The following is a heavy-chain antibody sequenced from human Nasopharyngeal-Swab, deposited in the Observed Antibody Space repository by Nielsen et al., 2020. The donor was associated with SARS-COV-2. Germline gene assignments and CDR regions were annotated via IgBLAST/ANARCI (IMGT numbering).Heavy chain of an antibody. V-gene: IGHV3-30*02. CDR1: GFTFSSYG. Sequence: GESLKISCAASGFTFSSYGMHWVRQAPGKGLEWVAFIRYDGSNKYYADSVKGRFTISRDNSKNTLYLQMNSLRAEDTAVYHCAKDSRSGSGSYSAWGQGTLVTVSS. CDR2: IRYDGSNK. CDR3: AKDSRSGSGSYSA. D-gene: IGHD1-26*01. J-gene: IGHJ5*02.